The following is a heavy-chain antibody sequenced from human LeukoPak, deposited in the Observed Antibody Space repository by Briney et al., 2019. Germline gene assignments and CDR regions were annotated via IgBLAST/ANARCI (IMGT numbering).Heavy chain of an antibody. CDR3: ARVPNPLRYSGSYRGWFDP. CDR1: GGSFSGYY. V-gene: IGHV4-34*01. Sequence: SETLPLTCAVYGGSFSGYYWSWIRQPPGKGLEWIGEINHSGSTNYNPSLKSRVTISVDTSENQFSLKLSSVTAADTAVYYCARVPNPLRYSGSYRGWFDPWGQGTLVTVSS. D-gene: IGHD1-26*01. J-gene: IGHJ5*02. CDR2: INHSGST.